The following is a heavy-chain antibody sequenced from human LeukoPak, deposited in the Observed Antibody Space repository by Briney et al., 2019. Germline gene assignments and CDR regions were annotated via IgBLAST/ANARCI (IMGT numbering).Heavy chain of an antibody. CDR2: INPNSGGT. V-gene: IGHV1-2*02. CDR1: GYTFTGYY. Sequence: ASVKVSCKASGYTFTGYYMHWVRQAPGQGLEWMGWINPNSGGTNYAQKFQGRVTMTRDTSISTAYMELSRLRSDDTAVYYCARELSTRRHSSGYHYAFDIWGQGTMVTVSS. D-gene: IGHD3-22*01. J-gene: IGHJ3*02. CDR3: ARELSTRRHSSGYHYAFDI.